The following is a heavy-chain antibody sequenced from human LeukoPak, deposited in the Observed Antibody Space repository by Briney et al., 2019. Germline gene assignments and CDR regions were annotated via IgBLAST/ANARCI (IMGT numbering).Heavy chain of an antibody. Sequence: GGSLRLSCAASGFTFSSYSMNWVRQAPGKGLEWVSYISSSSTIYYADSVKGRLTISRDNAKNSLYLQMNSLRDEDTAVYYCARDLEDWLGWYFDLWGRGTLVTVSS. CDR2: ISSSSTI. V-gene: IGHV3-48*02. D-gene: IGHD3/OR15-3a*01. J-gene: IGHJ2*01. CDR3: ARDLEDWLGWYFDL. CDR1: GFTFSSYS.